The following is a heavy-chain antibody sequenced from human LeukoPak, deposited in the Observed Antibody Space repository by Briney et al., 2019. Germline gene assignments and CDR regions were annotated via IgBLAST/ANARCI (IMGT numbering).Heavy chain of an antibody. V-gene: IGHV1-8*01. CDR2: MNSNNGAT. J-gene: IGHJ4*02. Sequence: ASVKVSCKASGYTFTTNHINWVRQATGQGLEWMGWMNSNNGATGYAQKFQGRVTMSRDTSISTAYMELSSLRSEDTAVYYCARGPYSSFYYFDYWGQGTLVTVSS. CDR3: ARGPYSSFYYFDY. CDR1: GYTFTTNH. D-gene: IGHD6-6*01.